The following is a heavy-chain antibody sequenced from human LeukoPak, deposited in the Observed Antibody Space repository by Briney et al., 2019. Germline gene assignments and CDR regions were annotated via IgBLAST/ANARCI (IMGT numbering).Heavy chain of an antibody. CDR1: GFTFDDYG. CDR2: INWNGGGT. CDR3: ARDNTGGYSYGSFDY. J-gene: IGHJ4*02. Sequence: GGSLRLSXAASGFTFDDYGMSWVRQAPGKGLEWLSGINWNGGGTCYADSVKGRFTISRDNAKNSLYLQMNSLRAEDTALYYCARDNTGGYSYGSFDYWGQGTLVTVSS. V-gene: IGHV3-20*04. D-gene: IGHD5-18*01.